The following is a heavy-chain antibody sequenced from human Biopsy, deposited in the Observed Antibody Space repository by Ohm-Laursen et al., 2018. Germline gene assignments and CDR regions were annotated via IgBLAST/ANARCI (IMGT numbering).Heavy chain of an antibody. Sequence: GRRGSVQELEWMGWMIPSSGKTGYAQRFQGRVTLTMNTSISTAYMELSGLRSEDTAVYFCARGYSRRVSIFEASIYWFDTWGQGTLVTVSS. CDR2: MIPSSGKT. D-gene: IGHD6-6*01. J-gene: IGHJ5*02. CDR3: ARGYSRRVSIFEASIYWFDT. V-gene: IGHV1-8*01.